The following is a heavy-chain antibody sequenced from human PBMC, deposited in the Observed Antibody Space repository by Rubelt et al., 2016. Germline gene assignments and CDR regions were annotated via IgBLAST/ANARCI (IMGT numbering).Heavy chain of an antibody. J-gene: IGHJ6*02. D-gene: IGHD3-10*01. Sequence: SRSGMHWVRQASGKGLEWVGRIRSNANNYATAYGASVKGRFTISRDDSKNMAYLQMNSLKTEDTAVYYCSRSRERAYGSGTDYYYYGMDVWGQGTTVTVSS. V-gene: IGHV3-73*01. CDR1: SRSG. CDR2: IRSNANNYAT. CDR3: SRSRERAYGSGTDYYYYGMDV.